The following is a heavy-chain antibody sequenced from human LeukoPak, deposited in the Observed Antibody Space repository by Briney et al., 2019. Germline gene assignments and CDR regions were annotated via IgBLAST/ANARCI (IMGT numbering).Heavy chain of an antibody. CDR3: AKSNGYGLVDI. CDR2: IFYSGST. J-gene: IGHJ3*02. D-gene: IGHD3-10*01. Sequence: NPSETLSLTCTVSGGSISNSDYYWGWIRQPPGKGLECIGSIFYSGSTYYNPSLKSRVTISLDTSRNQFSLKLTSVTAADTAVYYCAKSNGYGLVDIGGQGTMVTVSS. CDR1: GGSISNSDYY. V-gene: IGHV4-39*07.